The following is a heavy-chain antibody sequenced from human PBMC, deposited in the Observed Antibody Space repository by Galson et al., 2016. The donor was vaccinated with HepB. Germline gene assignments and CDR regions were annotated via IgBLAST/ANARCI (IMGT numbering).Heavy chain of an antibody. V-gene: IGHV3-74*01. Sequence: SLRLSCAASGFTFSSYWMHWVRQPPGKGLVWVSRINSDGSSTSYADSVKGRFTISRDNAKNTLYLQMNGLRAEDAAVYYCAMYYDILTGYYKPFYYHSMDVWRQGTLVTVSS. J-gene: IGHJ4*02. CDR1: GFTFSSYW. D-gene: IGHD3-9*01. CDR2: INSDGSST. CDR3: AMYYDILTGYYKPFYYHSMDV.